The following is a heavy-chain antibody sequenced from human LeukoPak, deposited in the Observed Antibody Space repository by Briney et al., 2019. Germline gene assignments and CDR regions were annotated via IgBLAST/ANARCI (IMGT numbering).Heavy chain of an antibody. J-gene: IGHJ5*02. D-gene: IGHD6-13*01. V-gene: IGHV3-30-3*01. Sequence: GGSLRLSCAASGFTFSSYAMHWVRQAPGKGLEWVAVISYDGSNKYYADSVEGRFTISRDNSKNTLYLQMNSLRAEDTAVYYCAKDSWAAASFDPWGQGTLVTVSS. CDR2: ISYDGSNK. CDR3: AKDSWAAASFDP. CDR1: GFTFSSYA.